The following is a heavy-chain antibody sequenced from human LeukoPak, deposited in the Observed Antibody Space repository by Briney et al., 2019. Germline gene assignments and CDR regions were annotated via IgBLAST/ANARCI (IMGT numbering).Heavy chain of an antibody. CDR1: GITVSSNY. CDR3: ARLGGNSGLNWFDP. CDR2: IYSGGFT. Sequence: PGGSLRLSCAASGITVSSNYMSWVRQAPGKGLEWVSVIYSGGFTYYADSVRGRLTVSRDISKNSVYLQMNSLRAEDTAVYYCARLGGNSGLNWFDPWGQGTLVTVSS. V-gene: IGHV3-66*04. D-gene: IGHD3-10*01. J-gene: IGHJ5*02.